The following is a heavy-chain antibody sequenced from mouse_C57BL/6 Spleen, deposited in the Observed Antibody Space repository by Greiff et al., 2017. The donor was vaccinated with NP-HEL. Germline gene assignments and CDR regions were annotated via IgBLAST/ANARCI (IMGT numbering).Heavy chain of an antibody. J-gene: IGHJ1*03. CDR1: GYTFTSYW. D-gene: IGHD1-3*01. V-gene: IGHV1-55*01. CDR2: IYPGSGST. CDR3: AREGGKGGYFDV. Sequence: QVHVKQPGAELVKPGASVKMSCKASGYTFTSYWITWVKQRPGQGLEWIGDIYPGSGSTNYNEKFKSKATLTVDTSSSTAYMQLSSLTSEDSAVYYCAREGGKGGYFDVWGTGTTVTVSS.